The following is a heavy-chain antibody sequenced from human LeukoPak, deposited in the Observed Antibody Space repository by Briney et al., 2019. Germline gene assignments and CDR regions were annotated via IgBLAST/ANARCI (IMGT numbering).Heavy chain of an antibody. CDR1: GFTFNYNA. CDR3: TTEEASSWYSY. Sequence: GGSLRLSCAASGFTFNYNALSWVRQAPGKGLEWVGRIKSKTDGGTTDYAAPVKGRFTISRDDSKNTLYLQMNSLKTEDTAVYYCTTEEASSWYSYWGQGTLVTVSS. J-gene: IGHJ4*02. V-gene: IGHV3-15*01. D-gene: IGHD6-13*01. CDR2: IKSKTDGGTT.